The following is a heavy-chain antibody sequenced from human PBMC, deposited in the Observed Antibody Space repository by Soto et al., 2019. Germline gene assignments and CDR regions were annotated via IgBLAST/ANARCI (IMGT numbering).Heavy chain of an antibody. CDR2: IFPGDSDT. Sequence: GESLKISCKGSGYGFTSYWIGWVRQMPGKGLEWMGIIFPGDSDTRYSPSFQGQVTMSADKSISTAYLQWSSLKASDTAMYYCGRQEDSTGYYSNDYWGQGTLVTVSS. D-gene: IGHD3-22*01. J-gene: IGHJ4*02. V-gene: IGHV5-51*01. CDR3: GRQEDSTGYYSNDY. CDR1: GYGFTSYW.